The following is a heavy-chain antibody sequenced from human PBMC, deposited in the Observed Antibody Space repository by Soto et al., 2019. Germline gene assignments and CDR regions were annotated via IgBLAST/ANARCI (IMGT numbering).Heavy chain of an antibody. Sequence: GGSLRLSCAASGFPFSSCAMTWVRQAPGKGLEWVSAISGDAGNTYYADSVRGRFTISRDNSKNTLNLQMSSLRAEDTAVYYCAKVYGSSGWDYDYWGQETLVTVSS. D-gene: IGHD6-19*01. CDR3: AKVYGSSGWDYDY. J-gene: IGHJ4*02. CDR1: GFPFSSCA. CDR2: ISGDAGNT. V-gene: IGHV3-23*01.